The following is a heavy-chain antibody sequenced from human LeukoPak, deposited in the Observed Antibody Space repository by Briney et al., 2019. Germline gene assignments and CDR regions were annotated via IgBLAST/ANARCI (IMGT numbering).Heavy chain of an antibody. CDR3: AKAGSVGSIAARPIVNYYMDV. CDR2: IWYDGSNK. Sequence: PGRSLRLSCAASGFALSDGVTFSNYGINWIRQAPGKGLEWVAVIWYDGSNKYYADSVKGRFTISRDNSKNTLYLQMNSLRAEDTAVYYCAKAGSVGSIAARPIVNYYMDVWGKGTTVTVSS. V-gene: IGHV3-33*06. CDR1: GFALSDGVTFSNYG. J-gene: IGHJ6*03. D-gene: IGHD6-6*01.